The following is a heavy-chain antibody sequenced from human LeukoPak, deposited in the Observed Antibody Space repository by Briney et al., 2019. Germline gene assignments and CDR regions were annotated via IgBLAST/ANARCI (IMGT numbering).Heavy chain of an antibody. Sequence: GGSLRLSCAASGFTFSNYGMNWVRQAPGKGXXXXXXXSDSAGSTFYADSVKGRFTISRDNSKNTLYLQMNSLRAGDTAIYYCAKRIQYSSSSAYFDYWGQGTLVTVSS. D-gene: IGHD6-6*01. CDR2: XSDSAGST. V-gene: IGHV3-23*01. CDR3: AKRIQYSSSSAYFDY. CDR1: GFTFSNYG. J-gene: IGHJ4*02.